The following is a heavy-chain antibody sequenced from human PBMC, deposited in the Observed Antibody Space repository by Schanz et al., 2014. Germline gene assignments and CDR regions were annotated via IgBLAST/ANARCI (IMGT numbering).Heavy chain of an antibody. D-gene: IGHD3-3*01. Sequence: QVQLVQSGAEVKKPGASVRVSCKASGYAFTTYGISWVRQAPGQGPEFMGWICTFRNEDTNSAQMFQSRLTMTTDTSTNTAYMELRSLRSDDTAVYYCARGCDFWDRWGQGTLVIVSS. J-gene: IGHJ4*02. CDR2: ICTFRNEDT. V-gene: IGHV1-18*01. CDR3: ARGCDFWDR. CDR1: GYAFTTYG.